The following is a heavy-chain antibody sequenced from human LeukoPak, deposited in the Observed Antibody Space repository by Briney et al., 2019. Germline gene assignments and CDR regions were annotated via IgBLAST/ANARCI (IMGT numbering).Heavy chain of an antibody. CDR3: ARVHSGSYYADYYYYMDV. CDR1: GGSISSYY. V-gene: IGHV4-59*01. CDR2: IYDSGST. Sequence: SETLSLTCTVSGGSISSYYWSWIRQPPGKGLEWIGYIYDSGSTNYNPSLKSRVTISVDTSRNQFSLKLSSVTAADTAVYYCARVHSGSYYADYYYYMDVWGKGTTVTVSS. J-gene: IGHJ6*03. D-gene: IGHD1-26*01.